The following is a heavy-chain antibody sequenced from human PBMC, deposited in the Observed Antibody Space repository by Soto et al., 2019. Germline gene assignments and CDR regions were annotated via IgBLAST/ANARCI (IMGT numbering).Heavy chain of an antibody. V-gene: IGHV4-31*03. J-gene: IGHJ6*02. CDR3: ARDGSRGGMDV. D-gene: IGHD3-22*01. CDR2: IYYSGST. Sequence: QVQLQESGPGLVKPSQTLSLTCTVSGGSISSGGYYWSWIRQHPGKGLEWIGYIYYSGSTYYNPSLQGRVTISVDTSKNQFSLKLSSVTAADTAVYYCARDGSRGGMDVWGQGTTVTVSS. CDR1: GGSISSGGYY.